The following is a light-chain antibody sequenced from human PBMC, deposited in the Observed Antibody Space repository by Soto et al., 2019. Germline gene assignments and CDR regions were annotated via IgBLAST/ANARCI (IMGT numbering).Light chain of an antibody. J-gene: IGLJ1*01. Sequence: QSALTQPASVSGSPGQSITISCTGTSSDVGGYNYVSWYQQHPGKAPKLMIYDVSNRTSGVSNRFSGSKSGNTASLTISGLQAEDEADYYCSSYTRSSTQVFGTGTKLTVL. CDR1: SSDVGGYNY. CDR2: DVS. CDR3: SSYTRSSTQV. V-gene: IGLV2-14*01.